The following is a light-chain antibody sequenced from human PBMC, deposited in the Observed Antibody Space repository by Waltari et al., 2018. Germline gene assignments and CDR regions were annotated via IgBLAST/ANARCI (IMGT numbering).Light chain of an antibody. Sequence: DIQMTQSPSTLSASVGDRVTITCRASPSLSNWLAWYQQKPGKAPKVLIYKASTLESGVPSRFSGSGSGTEFTLPISSLQPDDFATYYCQQYRNLWTFGQGTKVEIK. CDR2: KAS. CDR1: PSLSNW. J-gene: IGKJ1*01. V-gene: IGKV1-5*03. CDR3: QQYRNLWT.